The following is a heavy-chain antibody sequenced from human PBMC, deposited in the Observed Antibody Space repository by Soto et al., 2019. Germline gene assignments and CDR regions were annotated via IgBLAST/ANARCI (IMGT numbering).Heavy chain of an antibody. V-gene: IGHV3-30-3*01. J-gene: IGHJ4*02. D-gene: IGHD2-2*01. CDR2: ISYDGSNK. Sequence: PAGALRLSSAALGVTFSSYGMHWVRRAPGKGLEWVAVISYDGSNKYYADSVKGRFTISRDNSKNTLYLQMNSLRAEDTAVYYCARDKWGYCSSTSCYGVVPYYWGQGT. CDR3: ARDKWGYCSSTSCYGVVPYY. CDR1: GVTFSSYG.